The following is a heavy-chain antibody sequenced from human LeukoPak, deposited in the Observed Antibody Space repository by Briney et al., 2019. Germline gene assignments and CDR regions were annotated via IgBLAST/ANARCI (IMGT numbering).Heavy chain of an antibody. Sequence: GGSLRLSCAASGFTFSSYATHWVRQAPGKGLEWVAVISYDENNKYYADSVKGRFTISRDNSKNTLYLQMDSLRAEDTAVYFCAANDAFDIWGQGTMVTVSS. CDR3: AANDAFDI. CDR2: ISYDENNK. J-gene: IGHJ3*02. CDR1: GFTFSSYA. V-gene: IGHV3-30*01.